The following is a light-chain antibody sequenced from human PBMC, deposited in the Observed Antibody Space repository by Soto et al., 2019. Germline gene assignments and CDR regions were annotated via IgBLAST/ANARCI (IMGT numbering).Light chain of an antibody. Sequence: EIVLTQSPATLSLSPGERATLSCRASQSVSSYLAWYQQKPGQAPRLLIYDASNRATSIPARFSGSGSGTDFTLAISSLEPDDFAVYYCQQRSNSFTFGPGTKVDIK. CDR2: DAS. CDR1: QSVSSY. J-gene: IGKJ3*01. CDR3: QQRSNSFT. V-gene: IGKV3-11*01.